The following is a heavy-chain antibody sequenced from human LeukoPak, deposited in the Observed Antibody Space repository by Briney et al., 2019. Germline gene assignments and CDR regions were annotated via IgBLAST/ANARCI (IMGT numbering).Heavy chain of an antibody. CDR3: ARVDCSGGSCYFDY. CDR2: INSDGSST. Sequence: PGGSLRLSCAASGFTVSSNYMSWVRQAPGKGLVWVSRINSDGSSTRYADSVKGRFTISRDNAKNTLDLQMSSLRAEDTAVYYCARVDCSGGSCYFDYWGQGTLVTVSS. CDR1: GFTVSSNY. V-gene: IGHV3-74*01. J-gene: IGHJ4*02. D-gene: IGHD2-15*01.